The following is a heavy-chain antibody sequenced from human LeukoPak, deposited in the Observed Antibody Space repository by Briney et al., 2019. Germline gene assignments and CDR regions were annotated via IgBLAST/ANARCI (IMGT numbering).Heavy chain of an antibody. CDR1: GFTFSSYW. D-gene: IGHD6-6*01. J-gene: IGHJ5*02. V-gene: IGHV3-74*01. CDR2: INNDGSDT. Sequence: PGGSLRLSCTASGFTFSSYWMHWVRQAPGKGLVWVSYINNDGSDTSYADSVKGRFTISRDNVKNTLYLQMNSLRAEDTAVYYCARGRPHNWFDPWGQGTLVTVSS. CDR3: ARGRPHNWFDP.